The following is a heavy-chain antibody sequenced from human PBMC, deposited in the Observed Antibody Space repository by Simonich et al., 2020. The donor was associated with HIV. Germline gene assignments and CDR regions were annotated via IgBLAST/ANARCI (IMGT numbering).Heavy chain of an antibody. CDR3: AREDWSHAFDI. CDR2: INHSGST. CDR1: GGSFSGYY. J-gene: IGHJ3*02. Sequence: QVQLQQWGAGLLKPAETLSLTCAVYGGSFSGYYWSWIRQPPGKGLEWIGEINHSGSTNYNPSLKSRVTISVDTSKNQFSLKLSSVTAADTAVYYCAREDWSHAFDIWGPGTIVTVSS. V-gene: IGHV4-34*01. D-gene: IGHD3-9*01.